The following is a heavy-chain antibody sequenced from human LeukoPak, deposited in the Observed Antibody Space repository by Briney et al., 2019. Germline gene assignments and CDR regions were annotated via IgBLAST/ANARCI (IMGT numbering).Heavy chain of an antibody. CDR1: GGTFSSYA. V-gene: IGHV1-69*05. CDR2: IIPIFGTA. D-gene: IGHD4-17*01. CDR3: ARARDDYGEYHAFDI. Sequence: SVKVSCKASGGTFSSYAISWVRQAPGQGLEWMGRIIPIFGTANYAQKFQGRVTITTDESTSTAYMELSSLRSEHTAVYYCARARDDYGEYHAFDIWGQGTMVTVSS. J-gene: IGHJ3*02.